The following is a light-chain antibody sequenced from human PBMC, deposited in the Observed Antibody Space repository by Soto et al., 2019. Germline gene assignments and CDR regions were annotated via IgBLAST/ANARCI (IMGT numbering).Light chain of an antibody. J-gene: IGKJ1*01. Sequence: DIVITHSANSLAVSLVEKETINCKSSQSVLYSSNNKNSLAWYQQKPGRPPKLLIYWASTRESGVPDRISGSGSGTDFTLTISSLQAEDVAVYYCQQYYITPWTFGQGTKVDIK. V-gene: IGKV4-1*01. CDR1: QSVLYSSNNKNS. CDR2: WAS. CDR3: QQYYITPWT.